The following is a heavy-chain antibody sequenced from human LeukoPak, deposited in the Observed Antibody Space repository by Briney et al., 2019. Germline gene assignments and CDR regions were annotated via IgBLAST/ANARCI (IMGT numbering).Heavy chain of an antibody. CDR2: ISSSSSTI. CDR1: GFTFSTSW. V-gene: IGHV3-48*01. Sequence: PGGSLRLSCAASGFTFSTSWMTWVRQAPGKGLEWLSYISSSSSTIYYADSVKGRFTISRDNAKNSLYLQMNSLRAEDTAVYYCARGDCSGGSCYLSLTTIDYWGQGTLVTVSS. J-gene: IGHJ4*02. CDR3: ARGDCSGGSCYLSLTTIDY. D-gene: IGHD2-15*01.